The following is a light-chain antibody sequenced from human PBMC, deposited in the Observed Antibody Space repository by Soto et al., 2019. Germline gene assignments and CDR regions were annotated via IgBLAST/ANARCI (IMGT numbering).Light chain of an antibody. CDR2: GNS. J-gene: IGLJ3*02. V-gene: IGLV1-40*01. CDR3: QSYDSSLSSWV. Sequence: QSVLTQPPSVSGAPGQRVTISCTGSRSNIGAGYNVHWYQQLPGTAPKLLIYGNSNRPSGVPDRFSGSKSGTSASLAITGLQAEDEADYYCQSYDSSLSSWVFGGGTEVTVL. CDR1: RSNIGAGYN.